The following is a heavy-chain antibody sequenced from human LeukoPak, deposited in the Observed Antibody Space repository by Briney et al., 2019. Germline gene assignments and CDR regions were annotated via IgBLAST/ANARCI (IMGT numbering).Heavy chain of an antibody. D-gene: IGHD3-16*01. CDR3: AKALGRPTIGADSFDY. CDR2: TTGSDGVFTT. J-gene: IGHJ4*02. Sequence: GESLRLSCAASGFTFSSFAMTWVRQAPGKGLEWVSGTTGSDGVFTTYYADSVKGRFTISRDNSKNTLYLQMNSLRAEDTAIYYCAKALGRPTIGADSFDYWGQGTLVTVSS. CDR1: GFTFSSFA. V-gene: IGHV3-23*01.